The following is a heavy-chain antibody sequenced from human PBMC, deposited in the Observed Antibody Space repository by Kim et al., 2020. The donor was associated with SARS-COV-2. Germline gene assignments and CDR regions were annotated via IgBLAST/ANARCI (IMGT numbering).Heavy chain of an antibody. V-gene: IGHV4-4*02. CDR1: GGSVSSSNW. CDR3: TRVPWPTRGWLDP. CDR2: VYQNGGT. Sequence: SETLSLTCTVSGGSVSSSNWWTWVRQPPGKGLEWIGDVYQNGGTNYNPSLKSRVTISLDKSKNQFSLNLKSVTAADTAVYYCTRVPWPTRGWLDPWGQGTLVTVSS. J-gene: IGHJ5*02.